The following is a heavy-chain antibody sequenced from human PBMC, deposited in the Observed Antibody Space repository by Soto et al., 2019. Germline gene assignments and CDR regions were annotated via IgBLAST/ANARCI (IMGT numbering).Heavy chain of an antibody. V-gene: IGHV4-34*01. J-gene: IGHJ4*02. CDR3: ASTMVRGVILFYFDY. D-gene: IGHD3-10*01. CDR1: GGSFSGYY. CDR2: INHSGST. Sequence: ETLSLTCAVYGGSFSGYYWSWIRQPPGKGLEWIGEINHSGSTNYNPSLKSRVTISVDTSKNQFSLKLSSVTAADTAVYYCASTMVRGVILFYFDYWGQGTLVTVSS.